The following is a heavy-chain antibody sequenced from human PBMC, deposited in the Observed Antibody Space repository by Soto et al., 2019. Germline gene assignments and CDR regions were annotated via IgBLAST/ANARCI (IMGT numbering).Heavy chain of an antibody. D-gene: IGHD2-2*02. CDR3: TTPDGYCSSTSCYTGDY. J-gene: IGHJ4*02. CDR1: GYTLTELS. Sequence: GASVKVSCKVSGYTLTELSMNWVRQAPGKGLEWMGGFDPEDGETIYAQKFQGRVTMTEDTSTDTAYMELSSLRSEDTAVYYCTTPDGYCSSTSCYTGDYWGQGTLVTVSS. CDR2: FDPEDGET. V-gene: IGHV1-24*01.